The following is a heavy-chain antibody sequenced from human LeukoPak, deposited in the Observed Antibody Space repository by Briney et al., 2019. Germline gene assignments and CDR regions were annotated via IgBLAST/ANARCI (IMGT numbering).Heavy chain of an antibody. CDR3: ARDFWNFYDSSGCYRDFDS. CDR1: TSH. CDR2: IGSYEGYT. V-gene: IGHV1-18*01. J-gene: IGHJ5*01. D-gene: IGHD3-22*01. Sequence: ASVKVSCKATSHISWVRQAPGQGLEWMGWIGSYEGYTYYAQKFQSRVTVTTDTSTNKAYLELRSLRADDTAVHYCARDFWNFYDSSGCYRDFDSWGQGTLVTVSS.